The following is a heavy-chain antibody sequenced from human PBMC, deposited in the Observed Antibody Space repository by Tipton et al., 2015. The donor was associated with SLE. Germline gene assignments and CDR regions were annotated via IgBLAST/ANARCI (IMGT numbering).Heavy chain of an antibody. D-gene: IGHD3-9*01. CDR2: INHSGST. CDR3: ARVPDMAYDILTGYYGNWFDP. Sequence: TLSLTCTVSGGSISSSSYYWSWIRQPPGKGLEWIGEINHSGSTNYNPSLKSRVTISVDTSKKQFSLKVSSVTAADTAVYYCARVPDMAYDILTGYYGNWFDPWGQGTLVTVSS. CDR1: GGSISSSSYY. V-gene: IGHV4-39*07. J-gene: IGHJ5*02.